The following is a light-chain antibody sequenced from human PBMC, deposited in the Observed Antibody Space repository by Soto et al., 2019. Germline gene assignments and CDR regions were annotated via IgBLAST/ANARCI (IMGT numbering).Light chain of an antibody. J-gene: IGKJ1*01. CDR3: QQYGSSTRT. Sequence: EIVLTQSPGTLSLSPGERATLSCRASQSVSSYLAWYQQKPGQAPILLIYGASSMATGIPERFIGSGSVTAFTLTISRLEPEDFAVYYCQQYGSSTRTFGQGAKVEIK. CDR2: GAS. CDR1: QSVSSY. V-gene: IGKV3-20*01.